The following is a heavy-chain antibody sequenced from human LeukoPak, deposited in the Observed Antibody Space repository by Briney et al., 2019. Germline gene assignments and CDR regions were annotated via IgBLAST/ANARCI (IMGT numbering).Heavy chain of an antibody. Sequence: GGSLRLSCAASGFSFSSSGMHWVRQAPGKGLEWVAFIRHDGGKEYYANSVKGRFTISRDNSKNTVYVQMNTLRPEDTAVYYCAKGPSGNQFDPWGQGTLVTVSS. D-gene: IGHD1-26*01. J-gene: IGHJ5*02. V-gene: IGHV3-30*02. CDR1: GFSFSSSG. CDR2: IRHDGGKE. CDR3: AKGPSGNQFDP.